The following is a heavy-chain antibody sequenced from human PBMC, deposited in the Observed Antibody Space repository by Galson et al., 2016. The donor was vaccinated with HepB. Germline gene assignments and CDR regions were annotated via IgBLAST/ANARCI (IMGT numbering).Heavy chain of an antibody. V-gene: IGHV3-23*01. CDR2: ISGGGDST. J-gene: IGHJ5*02. CDR1: GFTFSSYA. CDR3: AKGNIDYLPAAPYA. Sequence: LRLSCAASGFTFSSYAMSWFRQAPGKGLDWVSSISGGGDSTFYADSVKGRFSISRDNSKDTLYLQLNSLRADDTAVYYCAKGNIDYLPAAPYAWGQGTLVTGSS. D-gene: IGHD2-2*01.